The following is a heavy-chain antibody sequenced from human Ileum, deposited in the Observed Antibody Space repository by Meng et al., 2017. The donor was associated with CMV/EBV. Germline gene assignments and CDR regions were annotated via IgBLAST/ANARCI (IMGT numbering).Heavy chain of an antibody. J-gene: IGHJ4*02. CDR3: AREGGGWYFDS. D-gene: IGHD6-19*01. CDR2: IYYSGST. V-gene: IGHV4-30-4*01. Sequence: QGQPQALGPGPVKPSQTLSLPCTVSGDSLSTGDYYWSWIRQPPGKGPEWIGYIYYSGSTLYNPSLKSPVTISLDKSKNQFSLRLRSVTAADTAVYFCAREGGGWYFDSWGQGTLVTVSS. CDR1: GDSLSTGDYY.